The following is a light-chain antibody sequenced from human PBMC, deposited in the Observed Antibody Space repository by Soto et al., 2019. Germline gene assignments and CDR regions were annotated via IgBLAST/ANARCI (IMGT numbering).Light chain of an antibody. J-gene: IGKJ4*01. CDR1: QDINNF. Sequence: DIQMTQSPSSLSASVGDRVTITCQASQDINNFLSWYQQKPGKAPKLLIYGASNLETRVPSRFSGSGSVTDFTFTISSLQPEDIATYYCQHYSDLPLTFGGGPKVESK. CDR3: QHYSDLPLT. V-gene: IGKV1-33*01. CDR2: GAS.